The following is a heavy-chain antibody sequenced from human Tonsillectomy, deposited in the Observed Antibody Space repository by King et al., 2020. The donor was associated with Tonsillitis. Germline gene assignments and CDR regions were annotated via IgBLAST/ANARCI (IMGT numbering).Heavy chain of an antibody. D-gene: IGHD3-3*01. CDR3: ARTIYDFWSGCYFDY. Sequence: QLVQSGGEVKKPGASVKVSCKASGYTFTSYGISWVRQAPGHGLEWMGLISAYNGNTNYAQKLQGRVTMTTDTSTSTAYMELRSLRSDDTAVYYCARTIYDFWSGCYFDYWGQGTLVTVSS. CDR2: ISAYNGNT. J-gene: IGHJ4*02. CDR1: GYTFTSYG. V-gene: IGHV1-18*01.